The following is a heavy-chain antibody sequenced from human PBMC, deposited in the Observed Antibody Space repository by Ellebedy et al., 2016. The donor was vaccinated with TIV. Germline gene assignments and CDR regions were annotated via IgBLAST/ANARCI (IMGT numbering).Heavy chain of an antibody. CDR3: ARDPGGGGDFGDNWFDP. Sequence: GESLKISCEASGIIVSDYFMNWVRQAPGKGLEWVSVLYPDAKTNYTDSVNGRFIVSRDSSQNPLYLQMKRLTAEEPAVYYCARDPGGGGDFGDNWFDPWGQGTLVTVSS. D-gene: IGHD2-21*01. CDR2: LYPDAKT. J-gene: IGHJ5*02. CDR1: GIIVSDYF. V-gene: IGHV3-66*01.